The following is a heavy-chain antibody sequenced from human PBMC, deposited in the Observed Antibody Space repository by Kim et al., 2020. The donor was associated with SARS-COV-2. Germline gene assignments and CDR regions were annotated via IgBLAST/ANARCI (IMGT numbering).Heavy chain of an antibody. CDR3: ARGVDN. V-gene: IGHV4-59*09. CDR2: ICDGGRS. Sequence: ICDGGRSNYNPSRKSRVTTSVDTSKNQISLKLSAVNAADTGVYYCARGVDNWGQGTRVTVCS. J-gene: IGHJ4*02.